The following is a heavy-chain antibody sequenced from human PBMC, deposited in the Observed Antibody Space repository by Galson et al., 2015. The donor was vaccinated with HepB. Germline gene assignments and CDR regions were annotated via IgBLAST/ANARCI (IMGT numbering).Heavy chain of an antibody. J-gene: IGHJ6*02. CDR2: IYSGGST. Sequence: SLRLSCAASGFTVSSNYMSWVRQAPGKGLEWVSVIYSGGSTYYADSVKGRFTISRDNSKNTLYLQMNSLRAEDTAVYYCARCDYYYYGMDVWGQGTTVTVSS. CDR1: GFTVSSNY. V-gene: IGHV3-53*01. CDR3: ARCDYYYYGMDV.